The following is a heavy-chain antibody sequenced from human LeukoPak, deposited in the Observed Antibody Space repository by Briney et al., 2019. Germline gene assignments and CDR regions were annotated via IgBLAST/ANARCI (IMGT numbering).Heavy chain of an antibody. CDR2: IWYDGSNK. J-gene: IGHJ4*02. CDR3: ARDLLTTTWYYFDY. V-gene: IGHV3-33*01. CDR1: GFTFSSYA. D-gene: IGHD4-11*01. Sequence: SGGSLRPSCAASGFTFSSYAMHWVRQAPGKGLEWVAIIWYDGSNKYYADSVKGRFTISRDNSKNTLYLQMNSLRAEDTAVFYCARDLLTTTWYYFDYWGQGTLVTVSS.